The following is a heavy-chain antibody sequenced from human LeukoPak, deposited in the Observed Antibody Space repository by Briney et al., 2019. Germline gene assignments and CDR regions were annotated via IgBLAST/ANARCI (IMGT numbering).Heavy chain of an antibody. CDR1: GGSVSSGSYY. CDR3: ARADYYDSSGYTFDY. J-gene: IGHJ4*02. Sequence: SETLSLTCTVSGGSVSSGSYYWSWIRQPPGKGLEWIGYIYYSGSTYYNPSLKSRVTISVDTSKNQFSLKLSSVTAADTAVYYCARADYYDSSGYTFDYWGQGTLVTVSS. V-gene: IGHV4-31*03. CDR2: IYYSGST. D-gene: IGHD3-22*01.